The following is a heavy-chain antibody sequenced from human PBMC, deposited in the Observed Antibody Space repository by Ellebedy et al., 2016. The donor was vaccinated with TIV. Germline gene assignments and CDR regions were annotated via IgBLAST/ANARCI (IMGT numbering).Heavy chain of an antibody. D-gene: IGHD6-19*01. V-gene: IGHV1-46*01. J-gene: IGHJ4*02. CDR2: INPNDDTK. CDR3: ARARSSGWLHTPDY. CDR1: GYSFSNYY. Sequence: AASVKVSCKASGYSFSNYYMHWVRQAPGQGLEWMGIINPNDDTKYYTQNFQGRVTVTRDTSANTVYMELSSLRSEDTAVYYCARARSSGWLHTPDYWGQGTLVIVSS.